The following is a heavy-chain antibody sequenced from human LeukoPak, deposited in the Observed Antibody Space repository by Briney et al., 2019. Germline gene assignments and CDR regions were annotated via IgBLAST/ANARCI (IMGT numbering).Heavy chain of an antibody. J-gene: IGHJ4*02. CDR2: ISAYNGNT. Sequence: ASVKVSCKASGYTFTSYGISWVRQAPGQGLEWMGWISAYNGNTNYAQKLQGRVTMTTDTSTSTAYMELRSLRSDDTAVYYCARDHLPSITIFGVPKARYFDYWGQGTLVTVSS. V-gene: IGHV1-18*01. CDR3: ARDHLPSITIFGVPKARYFDY. CDR1: GYTFTSYG. D-gene: IGHD3-3*01.